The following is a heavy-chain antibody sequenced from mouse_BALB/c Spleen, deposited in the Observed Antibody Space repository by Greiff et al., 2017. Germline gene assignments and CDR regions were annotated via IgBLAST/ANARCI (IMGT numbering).Heavy chain of an antibody. CDR1: GFHTKDYY. CDR2: IDPENGNT. V-gene: IGHV14-1*02. D-gene: IGHD2-4*01. Sequence: VHVKQSGAELVRPGALVKLSRKASGFHTKDYYLHWVKQRPEQGLERLGWIDPENGNTIYDPKFQGKASITADTSSNTAYLQLSSLTSEDTAVYYCANDYDPAWFAYWGQGTLVTVSA. CDR3: ANDYDPAWFAY. J-gene: IGHJ3*01.